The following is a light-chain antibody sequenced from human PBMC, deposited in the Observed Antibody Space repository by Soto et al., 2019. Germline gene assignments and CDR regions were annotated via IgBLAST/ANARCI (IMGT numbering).Light chain of an antibody. Sequence: DNQMTQSPSTLSASVGDRVTITCRASQSIGEWLAWYQQKPGKAPKLLIYKASTLESGVPSRFRGSGTGTDFALIITSMRPDDFATYYCHQYHTYFAEWTFGQGTKVESK. V-gene: IGKV1-5*03. J-gene: IGKJ1*01. CDR3: HQYHTYFAEWT. CDR1: QSIGEW. CDR2: KAS.